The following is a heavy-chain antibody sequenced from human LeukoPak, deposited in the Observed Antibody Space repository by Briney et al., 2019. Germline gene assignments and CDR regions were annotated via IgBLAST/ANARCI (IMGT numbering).Heavy chain of an antibody. CDR1: GGSSSSYY. J-gene: IGHJ4*02. D-gene: IGHD6-19*01. Sequence: PSETLSLTCTVSGGSSSSYYWSWIRQPPGKGLEWIGYIYYSGSTNYNPSLKSRVTISVDTSKNQFSLKLSSVTAADTAVYYCARGVSGHLDSSGWYADYWGQGTLVTVSS. CDR2: IYYSGST. V-gene: IGHV4-59*01. CDR3: ARGVSGHLDSSGWYADY.